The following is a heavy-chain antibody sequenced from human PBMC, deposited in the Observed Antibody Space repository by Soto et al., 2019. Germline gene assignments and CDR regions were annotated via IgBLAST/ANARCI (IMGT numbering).Heavy chain of an antibody. Sequence: PGGSLRLSCAASGFTFSSYSMNWVRQAPGKGVEWVSSISSSSSYIYYADSVKGRFTISRDNAKNSLYLQMNSLRAEDTAVYYCARDYSGSYYGYYYYGMDVWGQGTTVTVSS. V-gene: IGHV3-21*01. CDR3: ARDYSGSYYGYYYYGMDV. D-gene: IGHD1-26*01. CDR1: GFTFSSYS. CDR2: ISSSSSYI. J-gene: IGHJ6*02.